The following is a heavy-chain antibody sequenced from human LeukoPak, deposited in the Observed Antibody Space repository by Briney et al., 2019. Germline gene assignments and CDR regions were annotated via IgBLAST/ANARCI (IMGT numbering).Heavy chain of an antibody. CDR2: MFYSGSI. V-gene: IGHV4-39*07. J-gene: IGHJ6*03. D-gene: IGHD5-18*01. Sequence: RSETLSLTCSLSGGSVGSSSYYWGWIRQSPGKGLEWIGYMFYSGSIYYNPSLKSRVTISVDTSKNQFSLKLSSVTAADTAVYYCARGTAMVSLYYYYYYMDVWGKGTTVTVSS. CDR1: GGSVGSSSYY. CDR3: ARGTAMVSLYYYYYYMDV.